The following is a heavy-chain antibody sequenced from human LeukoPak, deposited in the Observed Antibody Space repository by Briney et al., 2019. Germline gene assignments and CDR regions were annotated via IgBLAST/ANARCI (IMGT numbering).Heavy chain of an antibody. CDR1: GFSVSIYE. V-gene: IGHV3-48*03. CDR2: ISSSGTTI. J-gene: IGHJ4*02. CDR3: ARDNGGYPYYFDY. Sequence: GGSLRLSCAASGFSVSIYEMNWVRQAPGKGLEWISYISSSGTTIYYADSVKGRFTISRDNAKNSLYLQMNSLRAEDTAVYYCARDNGGYPYYFDYWGQGTLVTVSS. D-gene: IGHD1-26*01.